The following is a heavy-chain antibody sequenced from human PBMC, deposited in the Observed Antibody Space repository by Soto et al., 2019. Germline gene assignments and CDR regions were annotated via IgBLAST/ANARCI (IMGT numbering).Heavy chain of an antibody. D-gene: IGHD6-19*01. CDR3: AKDTEPQWLAISFDY. Sequence: GGSLRLSCAASGFTFSSYAMSWVRQAPGKGLEWVSAISGSGGSTYYADSVKGRFTISRDNSKNTLYLQMNSLRAEDTAVYYCAKDTEPQWLAISFDYWGQGTLVTVSS. CDR2: ISGSGGST. CDR1: GFTFSSYA. V-gene: IGHV3-23*01. J-gene: IGHJ4*02.